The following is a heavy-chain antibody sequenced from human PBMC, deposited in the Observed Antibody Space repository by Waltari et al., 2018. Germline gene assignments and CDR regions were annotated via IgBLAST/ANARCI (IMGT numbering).Heavy chain of an antibody. CDR2: VYYDGES. Sequence: QVHLQESAPGLVKPSETLSLTCTVAGASPPPGGFYWGWVRQRPGKGLEWIGYVYYDGESFYSPSLTSRIVISLDKTKNQFSLNLGSVTAADTATYFCVRATAGAASPFDYWGKGTLVTVSS. J-gene: IGHJ4*02. CDR1: GASPPPGGFY. CDR3: VRATAGAASPFDY. V-gene: IGHV4-31*03. D-gene: IGHD6-19*01.